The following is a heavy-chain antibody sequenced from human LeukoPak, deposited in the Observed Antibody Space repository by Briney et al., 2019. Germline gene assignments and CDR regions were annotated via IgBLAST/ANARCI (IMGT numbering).Heavy chain of an antibody. CDR1: GGSFSGYY. V-gene: IGHV4-34*01. CDR2: INHSGST. CDR3: ARGSLHYYYDSSGYFDY. D-gene: IGHD3-22*01. Sequence: PSETLSLTCAVYGGSFSGYYWSWIRQPPGKGLEWIGEINHSGSTNHNPSLKSRVTISVDTSKNQFSLKLSSVTAADTAVYYCARGSLHYYYDSSGYFDYWGQGTLVTVSS. J-gene: IGHJ4*02.